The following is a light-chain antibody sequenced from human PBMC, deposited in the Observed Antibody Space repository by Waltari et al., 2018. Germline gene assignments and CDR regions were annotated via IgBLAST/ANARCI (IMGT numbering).Light chain of an antibody. Sequence: EIVLTQSPGTPSLSPGAGATLSCRTSQTIRTTYLAWYQQKPGQAPTLLIYGTFSRATGIPDRFTGSGSGTDFCLTISSLEPEDFATYYCQQYDISPLTFGGGTKVEIK. CDR2: GTF. CDR3: QQYDISPLT. J-gene: IGKJ4*02. V-gene: IGKV3-20*01. CDR1: QTIRTTY.